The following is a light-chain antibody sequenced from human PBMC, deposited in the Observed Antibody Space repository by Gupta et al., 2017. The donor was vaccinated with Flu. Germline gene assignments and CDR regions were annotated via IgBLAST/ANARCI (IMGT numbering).Light chain of an antibody. V-gene: IGLV1-44*01. Sequence: QSVLTQPPSASGTPGQRVTISCSGSSSNIGSNTVNWYQQLPGTAPKLLSYSNNQRPSGVPDRFSGSKSGTPASLAISGLQSEDEADYYCAAWDDSLNGHWVFGGGTKLTVL. CDR2: SNN. CDR1: SSNIGSNT. CDR3: AAWDDSLNGHWV. J-gene: IGLJ3*02.